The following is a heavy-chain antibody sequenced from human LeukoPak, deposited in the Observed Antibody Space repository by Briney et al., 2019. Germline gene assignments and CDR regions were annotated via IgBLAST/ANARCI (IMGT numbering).Heavy chain of an antibody. CDR2: IYYSGST. CDR3: ARVPYGSGWYEGDYFDY. CDR1: GGSISSYY. Sequence: SETLSLTCTVSGGSISSYYWSWIRQPPGKGLEWIGYIYYSGSTNYNPSLKSRVTISVDTSKNQFSLKLSSVTAADTAVYYCARVPYGSGWYEGDYFDYWGQGTLVTVSS. J-gene: IGHJ4*02. V-gene: IGHV4-59*01. D-gene: IGHD6-19*01.